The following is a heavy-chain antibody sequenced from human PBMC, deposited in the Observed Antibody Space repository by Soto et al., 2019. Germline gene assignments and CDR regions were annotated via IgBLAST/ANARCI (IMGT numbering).Heavy chain of an antibody. Sequence: ASVKLSCAASGYTFNSYYMRWVRQAPGQGLEWMGIINPSGGSTSYAQKFQGRVTMTRDTSTSTVYMELSSLRSEDTAVYYCAGQDYGNAFDIWGQGTMVTVSS. CDR2: INPSGGST. CDR3: AGQDYGNAFDI. D-gene: IGHD4-17*01. CDR1: GYTFNSYY. J-gene: IGHJ3*02. V-gene: IGHV1-46*02.